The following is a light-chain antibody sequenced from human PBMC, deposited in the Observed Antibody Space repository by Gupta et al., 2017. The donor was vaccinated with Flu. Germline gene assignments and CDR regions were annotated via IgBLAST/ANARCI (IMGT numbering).Light chain of an antibody. CDR2: EVD. Sequence: QSALTQPPSASGSLGQSVTISCAGTSSDVGGYNHVSWFQQHPGTAPKLIIYEVDRRPSGVPERCSGYKSGNTASLTVSGLQADDEAEYYCSSYAGRDNRVFGTGTRVTVL. CDR3: SSYAGRDNRV. V-gene: IGLV2-8*01. CDR1: SSDVGGYNH. J-gene: IGLJ1*01.